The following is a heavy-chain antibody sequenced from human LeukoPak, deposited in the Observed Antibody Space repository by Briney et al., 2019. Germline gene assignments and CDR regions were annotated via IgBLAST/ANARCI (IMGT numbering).Heavy chain of an antibody. Sequence: SQTLSLTCAISGDSVSSNSAAWNWIRQSPSRGLEWLGRTYYRSKWYNDYAVSVKSRITINPDTSKNQFSLQLNSVTLEDTAVYYCARDQRYSSSWYSLNYFDYWGQGTLVTVSS. CDR3: ARDQRYSSSWYSLNYFDY. CDR2: TYYRSKWYN. CDR1: GDSVSSNSAA. D-gene: IGHD6-13*01. J-gene: IGHJ4*02. V-gene: IGHV6-1*01.